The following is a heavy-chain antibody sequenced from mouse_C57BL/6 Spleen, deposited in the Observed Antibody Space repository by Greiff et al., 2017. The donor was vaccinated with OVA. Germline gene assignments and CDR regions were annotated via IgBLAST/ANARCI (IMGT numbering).Heavy chain of an antibody. CDR1: GYTFTSYW. J-gene: IGHJ3*01. CDR3: ARAFITTVVAPFAY. V-gene: IGHV1-69*01. CDR2: IDPSDSYT. D-gene: IGHD1-1*01. Sequence: QVQLQQPGAELVMPGASVKLSCKASGYTFTSYWMHWVKQRPGQGLEWIGEIDPSDSYTNYNQKFKGKSTLTVDKSSSTAYMQLSSLTSEDSAVYYCARAFITTVVAPFAYWGQGTLVTVSA.